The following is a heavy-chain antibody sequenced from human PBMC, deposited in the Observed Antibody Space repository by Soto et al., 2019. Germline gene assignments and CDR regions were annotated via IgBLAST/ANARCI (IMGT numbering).Heavy chain of an antibody. CDR2: IYYTGSS. J-gene: IGHJ5*02. CDR1: GGSVSSGYYY. CDR3: ASALHCSGGRCSFDP. Sequence: PSETLSLTCSVSGGSVSSGYYYWSWIRQPPGKGLELIGYIYYTGSSNYNPSLKRRVTISADTSKNQFSLKLSSVTAADTAVYYCASALHCSGGRCSFDPWGQGTLVTVS. D-gene: IGHD2-15*01. V-gene: IGHV4-61*01.